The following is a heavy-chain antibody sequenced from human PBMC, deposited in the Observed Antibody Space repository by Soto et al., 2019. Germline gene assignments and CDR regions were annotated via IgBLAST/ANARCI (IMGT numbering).Heavy chain of an antibody. Sequence: GGSLRLSCAASGFTFSSYAMSWVRQAPGKGLEWVSAISGSGGSTYYADSVKGRFTISRDNSKNTLYLQMNSLSAEDTAVYYCAKGGVVVVVAATLDYWGQGTLVTVSS. V-gene: IGHV3-23*01. CDR1: GFTFSSYA. CDR2: ISGSGGST. D-gene: IGHD2-15*01. CDR3: AKGGVVVVVAATLDY. J-gene: IGHJ4*02.